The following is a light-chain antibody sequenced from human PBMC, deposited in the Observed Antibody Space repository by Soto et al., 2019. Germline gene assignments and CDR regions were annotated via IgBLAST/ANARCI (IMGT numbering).Light chain of an antibody. J-gene: IGLJ1*01. CDR3: SRDTRSSTYV. CDR2: EVN. CDR1: SSDVGDYNY. V-gene: IGLV2-14*01. Sequence: LTQPASVSWSPGQSLTISCTGASSDVGDYNYVSWYQHHPGKAPKLLIYEVNNRPSGFSDRFSGSKSGNVPSLPISWLQAEDEADYYCSRDTRSSTYVFGSATKLTV.